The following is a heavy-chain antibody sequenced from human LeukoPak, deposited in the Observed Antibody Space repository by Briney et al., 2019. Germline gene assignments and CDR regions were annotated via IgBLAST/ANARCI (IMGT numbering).Heavy chain of an antibody. V-gene: IGHV3-15*01. D-gene: IGHD3-22*01. CDR2: IKSKTDGRTT. CDR3: TTSFYYDSRFDY. CDR1: GFTFSNAW. Sequence: GGSLRLSCAASGFTFSNAWMSWVRQAPGKGLEWVGRIKSKTDGRTTDYAAPVKGRFTISRDDSKNTLYLQMNSLKTEDTAVYYCTTSFYYDSRFDYWGQGTLVTVSS. J-gene: IGHJ4*02.